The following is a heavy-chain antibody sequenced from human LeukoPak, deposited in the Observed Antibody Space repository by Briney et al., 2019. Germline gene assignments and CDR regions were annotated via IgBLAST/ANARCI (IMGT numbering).Heavy chain of an antibody. J-gene: IGHJ4*02. CDR3: ARERYYDSGSY. CDR2: INHSGST. Sequence: PSETLSLTCAVYGGSFSGYYWSWIRQPPGKGLEWIGEINHSGSTNYNPSLKSRVTISLETSKNQFSLKLSSVPAPDTPVYYCARERYYDSGSYWGQGTLVTVSS. V-gene: IGHV4-34*01. D-gene: IGHD3-10*01. CDR1: GGSFSGYY.